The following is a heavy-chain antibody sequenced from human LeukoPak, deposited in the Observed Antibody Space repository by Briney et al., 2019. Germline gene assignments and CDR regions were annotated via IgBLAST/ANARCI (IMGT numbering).Heavy chain of an antibody. CDR2: ISAYNGNT. V-gene: IGHV1-18*01. J-gene: IGHJ5*02. D-gene: IGHD3-22*01. CDR3: AREGYYYDSSGYYNWFDP. Sequence: GASVKVSCKASGYTFTSYGISWVRQAPGQGLEWMGWISAYNGNTNYAQKLQGRVTMTTDTSTSTAYMELRSLRSDDTAVYYCAREGYYYDSSGYYNWFDPWGQGTLVTVSS. CDR1: GYTFTSYG.